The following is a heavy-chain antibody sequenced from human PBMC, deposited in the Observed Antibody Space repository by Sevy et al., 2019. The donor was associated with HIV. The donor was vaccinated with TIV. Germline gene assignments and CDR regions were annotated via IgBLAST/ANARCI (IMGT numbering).Heavy chain of an antibody. V-gene: IGHV1-2*02. Sequence: ASVKVSCKASGYTFTGYYMHWVRQAPGQGLEWMGWINPNSGGTNYAQKFQGRVTMTRDTSISTAYMELSRLRSDDTAVYYCARGGIVVLPAALNYYYYYGMDVWGQGTTVTVS. D-gene: IGHD2-2*01. J-gene: IGHJ6*02. CDR2: INPNSGGT. CDR3: ARGGIVVLPAALNYYYYYGMDV. CDR1: GYTFTGYY.